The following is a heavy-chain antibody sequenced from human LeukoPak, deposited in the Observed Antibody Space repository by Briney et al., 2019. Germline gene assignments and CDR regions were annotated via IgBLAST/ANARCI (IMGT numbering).Heavy chain of an antibody. CDR1: GYTFTGYY. J-gene: IGHJ5*02. D-gene: IGHD6-13*01. V-gene: IGHV1-2*02. CDR2: INPNSGGT. CDR3: ARDGYSSSWYDWFDP. Sequence: ASVKVSCKASGYTFTGYYMHWVRQAPGQGLEWMGWINPNSGGTNYAQKFQGRVTTTRDTSISTAYMELSRLRSDDTAVYYCARDGYSSSWYDWFDPWGQGTLVTVSS.